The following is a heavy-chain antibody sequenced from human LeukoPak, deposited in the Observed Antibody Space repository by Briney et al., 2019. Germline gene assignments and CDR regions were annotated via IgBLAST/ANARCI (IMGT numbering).Heavy chain of an antibody. V-gene: IGHV1-69*13. Sequence: SVKVSCTASRGTFSSYAISWVRQAPGQGLEWMGGIIPIFGAANYAQKFQGRVTITADESTSTAYMELSSVRSEDTAVYYCARGRYCSSTSCYVPSPHFDYWGQGTLVTVSS. J-gene: IGHJ4*02. CDR3: ARGRYCSSTSCYVPSPHFDY. CDR1: RGTFSSYA. CDR2: IIPIFGAA. D-gene: IGHD2-2*01.